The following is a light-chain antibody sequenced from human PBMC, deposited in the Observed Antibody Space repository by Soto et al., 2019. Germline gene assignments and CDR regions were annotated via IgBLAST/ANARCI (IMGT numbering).Light chain of an antibody. CDR3: QKYDSAPFT. V-gene: IGKV1-27*01. J-gene: IGKJ3*01. Sequence: DTQMTQSPSSLSASVGDRVTITCRASQDIKNYLAWYQQRPGEVPKLLISAAYTLQSGVPSRFSGRRSGTDFTLTISSLQPEDVATYYCQKYDSAPFTFGHGTKVDF. CDR2: AAY. CDR1: QDIKNY.